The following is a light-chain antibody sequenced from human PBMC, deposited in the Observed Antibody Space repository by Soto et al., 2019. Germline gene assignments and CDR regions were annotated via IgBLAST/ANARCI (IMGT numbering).Light chain of an antibody. V-gene: IGKV3-20*01. CDR1: QSLGGSD. CDR3: QQYGSSHET. Sequence: EIVLMQSSGALSLSPGDRATLSSRASQSLGGSDLAWYQQKPGQAPRLLIYGASNRATGIPDRFSGSGSGTDFTLTINSLAPEDFAVYFCQQYGSSHETFGHGTKVEIK. CDR2: GAS. J-gene: IGKJ1*01.